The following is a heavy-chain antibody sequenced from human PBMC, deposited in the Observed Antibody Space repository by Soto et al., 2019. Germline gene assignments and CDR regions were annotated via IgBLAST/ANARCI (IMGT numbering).Heavy chain of an antibody. D-gene: IGHD6-19*01. CDR3: ARERYIAVAASCFDY. V-gene: IGHV4-34*01. CDR2: INHSGST. Sequence: SETLSLTCAVYGGSFSGYYWSWIRQPPGKGLEWIGEINHSGSTNYNPSLKSRVTISVDTSKNRFSLKLSSVTAADTAVYYCARERYIAVAASCFDYWGQGTLVTVSS. CDR1: GGSFSGYY. J-gene: IGHJ4*02.